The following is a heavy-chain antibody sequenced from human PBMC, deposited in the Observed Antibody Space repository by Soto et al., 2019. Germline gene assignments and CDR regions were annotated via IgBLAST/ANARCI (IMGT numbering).Heavy chain of an antibody. Sequence: QVQLQQRGAGLLKPSETLSLTCAVYGGCVSSGSYYWSWIRQPPGKGLEWIGEMSHSGGTHFNPSLKSRVTISVDSSKNQFSLKMSSVTAADTALYYCARVERGTATTVVDAFDIWGPGTMVTVSS. D-gene: IGHD6-13*01. CDR2: MSHSGGT. CDR1: GGCVSSGSYY. J-gene: IGHJ3*02. CDR3: ARVERGTATTVVDAFDI. V-gene: IGHV4-34*01.